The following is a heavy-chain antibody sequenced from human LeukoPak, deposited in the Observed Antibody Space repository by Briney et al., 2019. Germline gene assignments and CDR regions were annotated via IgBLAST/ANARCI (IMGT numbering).Heavy chain of an antibody. CDR3: ARGIVVVPAAAYYFDY. D-gene: IGHD2-2*01. CDR1: GGSISSGDYY. Sequence: SQTLPLTCTVSGGSISSGDYYWSWIRQPPGKGLEWIGYIYYSGSTYYNPSLKSRVTISVDTSKNQFSLKLSSVTAADTAVYYCARGIVVVPAAAYYFDYWGQGTLVTVSS. CDR2: IYYSGST. V-gene: IGHV4-30-4*08. J-gene: IGHJ4*02.